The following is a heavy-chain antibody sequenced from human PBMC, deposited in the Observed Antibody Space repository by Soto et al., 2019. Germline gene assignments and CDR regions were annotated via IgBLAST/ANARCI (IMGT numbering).Heavy chain of an antibody. CDR1: GYSFTSYW. Sequence: GESLKISCKGSGYSFTSYWISWVRQMPGKGLEWMGRIDPSDSYTNYSPSFQGHVTISADKSISTAYLQWSSLKASDTAMYYCARPRIYDSSGYYSLDAFDIWGQGTMVTVPS. J-gene: IGHJ3*02. V-gene: IGHV5-10-1*01. D-gene: IGHD3-22*01. CDR2: IDPSDSYT. CDR3: ARPRIYDSSGYYSLDAFDI.